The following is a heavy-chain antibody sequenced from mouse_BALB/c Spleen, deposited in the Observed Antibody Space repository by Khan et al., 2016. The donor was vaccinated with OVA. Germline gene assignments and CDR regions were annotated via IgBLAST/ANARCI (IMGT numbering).Heavy chain of an antibody. CDR1: GFTFSSYG. Sequence: EVKLVESGGDLVKPGGSLKLSCAASGFTFSSYGMSWVRQTPDKRLEWVATISSDGSYTYYPDSVTGRFTIPRDNVKNTLYLQMSSLKSEDTARYYCASHLTGSFAYGGQGTLVTVSA. V-gene: IGHV5-6*02. CDR3: ASHLTGSFAY. CDR2: ISSDGSYT. D-gene: IGHD4-1*01. J-gene: IGHJ3*01.